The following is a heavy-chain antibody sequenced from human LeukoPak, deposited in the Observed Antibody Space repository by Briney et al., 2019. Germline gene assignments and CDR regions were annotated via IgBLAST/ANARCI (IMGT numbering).Heavy chain of an antibody. Sequence: GGSLRLSCAASGFTVSSNYMSWVRQAPGKGLEWVSVIYSGGSTYYADSVKGRFTISRDNSKNTLYLQMNSLRAEDTAVYYCVKDADYDFWTYYYMDVWGKGTTVTVSS. D-gene: IGHD3-3*01. CDR3: VKDADYDFWTYYYMDV. V-gene: IGHV3-66*01. CDR2: IYSGGST. CDR1: GFTVSSNY. J-gene: IGHJ6*03.